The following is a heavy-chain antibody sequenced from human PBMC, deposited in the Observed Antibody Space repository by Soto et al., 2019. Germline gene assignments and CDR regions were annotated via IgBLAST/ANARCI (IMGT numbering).Heavy chain of an antibody. CDR1: CCSISSYY. CDR2: IHYSGST. Sequence: SSGTLSLTCPVSCCSISSYYWGWVPGPPREGLEWIGYIHYSGSTKYNPSLKSRVTISADTSKNQFSLKLSSVTAADTAVYYCARGHYDYWSGYFATIDYWGQGTRVTVSS. J-gene: IGHJ4*02. CDR3: ARGHYDYWSGYFATIDY. D-gene: IGHD3-3*01. V-gene: IGHV4-59*08.